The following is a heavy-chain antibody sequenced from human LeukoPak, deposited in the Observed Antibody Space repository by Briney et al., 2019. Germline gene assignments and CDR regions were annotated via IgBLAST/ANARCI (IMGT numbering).Heavy chain of an antibody. J-gene: IGHJ4*02. D-gene: IGHD2-2*01. V-gene: IGHV3-53*01. Sequence: GGSLRLSCAASGFTVSSHYMSWVRQAPGKGLEWVAVIYTGGGTYYADSVKGRFTISRDNAKNSLYLQMNSLRAEDTAVYYCASFPAAPDYWGQGTLVTVSS. CDR1: GFTVSSHY. CDR3: ASFPAAPDY. CDR2: IYTGGGT.